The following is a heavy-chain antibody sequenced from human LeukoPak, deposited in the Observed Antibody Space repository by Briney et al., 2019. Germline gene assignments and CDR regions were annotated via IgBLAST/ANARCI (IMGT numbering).Heavy chain of an antibody. CDR2: IKQDGSEK. D-gene: IGHD6-19*01. CDR3: ARDWAAVAGVDY. V-gene: IGHV3-7*01. Sequence: GGSLRLSCAASGFTFSSYWMSWVRQAPGKGLMWVANIKQDGSEKYYVDFLKGRFTISRDNAKSSLYLQMNSLRAEDTAVYYCARDWAAVAGVDYWGQGTLVTVSS. J-gene: IGHJ4*02. CDR1: GFTFSSYW.